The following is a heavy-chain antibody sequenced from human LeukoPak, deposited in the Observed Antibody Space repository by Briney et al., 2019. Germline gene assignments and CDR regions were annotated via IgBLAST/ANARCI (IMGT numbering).Heavy chain of an antibody. Sequence: GRSLRLSCAASGFTFSSYAMHWVRQAPGKGLEWVAVISYDGSNKYYADSVKGRFTISRDNSKNTLYLQMNSLRAEDTAVYYCARRAAAGTPYYYYGVDVWGQGTTVTVSS. D-gene: IGHD6-13*01. CDR2: ISYDGSNK. V-gene: IGHV3-30-3*01. J-gene: IGHJ6*02. CDR3: ARRAAAGTPYYYYGVDV. CDR1: GFTFSSYA.